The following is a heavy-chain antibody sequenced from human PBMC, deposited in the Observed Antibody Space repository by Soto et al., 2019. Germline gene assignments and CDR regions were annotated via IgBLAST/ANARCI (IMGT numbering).Heavy chain of an antibody. CDR2: ITSNGGNT. Sequence: EVQLVESGGGLVQPGGSLRLSCAASGFTFSSYAMHWVRQAPGKGLEYVSGITSNGGNTDYASSVKGRFTISRDNSKNTLYLKMVSLRAEDMAVYYCARRIPFGYGMDVWGQGTTVTVSS. CDR3: ARRIPFGYGMDV. J-gene: IGHJ6*02. V-gene: IGHV3-64*01. CDR1: GFTFSSYA. D-gene: IGHD2-21*01.